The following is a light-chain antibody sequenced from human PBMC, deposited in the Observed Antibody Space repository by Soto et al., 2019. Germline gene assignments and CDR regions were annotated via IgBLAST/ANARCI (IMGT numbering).Light chain of an antibody. J-gene: IGLJ3*02. CDR2: EDS. CDR3: YSIDSSGHQRV. CDR1: ALPKKY. Sequence: SYELTQPPSVSVSPGQTARITCSGDALPKKYAHWYQQKSGQAPVLVMQEDSKRPSGIPERFSGSSSGTMATLTISGAQVEDEGEYYCYSIDSSGHQRVFGGGTQLTVL. V-gene: IGLV3-10*01.